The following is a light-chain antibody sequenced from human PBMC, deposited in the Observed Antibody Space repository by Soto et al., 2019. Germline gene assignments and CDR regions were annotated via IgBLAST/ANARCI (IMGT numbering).Light chain of an antibody. Sequence: QSALTQPASVSGSPGQSITISCSGTSGDVGSYNLVSWYQQHPGKAPKLMIYEGSKRPSGVSNRFSGSKSGNTASLTISGLQAEDEADYYCCSYAGSSSNYVFGTGTKVTVL. CDR1: SGDVGSYNL. J-gene: IGLJ1*01. CDR2: EGS. V-gene: IGLV2-23*01. CDR3: CSYAGSSSNYV.